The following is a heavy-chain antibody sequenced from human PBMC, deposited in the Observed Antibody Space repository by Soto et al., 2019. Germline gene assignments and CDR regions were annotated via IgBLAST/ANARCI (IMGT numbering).Heavy chain of an antibody. Sequence: QVQLVESGGGVVQPGRSLRLSCAASGFTFSSYGMHWVRQAPGKGLEWVAVISYDGSNKYYADSVKGRFTISRDNSKNTLYLQMNSLRAEDTAVYYCAKDRRPNYYYGMDVWDQVTTVTVSS. D-gene: IGHD6-6*01. V-gene: IGHV3-30*18. CDR1: GFTFSSYG. J-gene: IGHJ6*02. CDR2: ISYDGSNK. CDR3: AKDRRPNYYYGMDV.